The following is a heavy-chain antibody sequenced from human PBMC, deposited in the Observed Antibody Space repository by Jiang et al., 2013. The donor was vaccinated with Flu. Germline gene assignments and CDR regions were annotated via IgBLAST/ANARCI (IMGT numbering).Heavy chain of an antibody. Sequence: VQLVESGGGLIQPGGSLRLSCAASGFTVSSHYLSWVRQAPGKGLEWVSVIYSDGSTYNADSVKGRFTISRDISKNTLYLQMNGLRAEDTAVYYCSRIEYWGQGTLVTVSS. CDR2: IYSDGST. CDR3: SRIEY. J-gene: IGHJ4*02. D-gene: IGHD2/OR15-2a*01. V-gene: IGHV3-53*01. CDR1: GFTVSSHY.